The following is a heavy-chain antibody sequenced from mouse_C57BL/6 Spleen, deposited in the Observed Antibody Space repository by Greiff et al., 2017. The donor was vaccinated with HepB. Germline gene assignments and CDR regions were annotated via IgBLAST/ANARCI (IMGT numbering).Heavy chain of an antibody. Sequence: QVHVKQSGAELVRPGTSVKVSCKASGYAFTNYLIEWVKQRPGQGLEWIGVINPGSGGTNYNEKFKGKATLTADKSSSTAYMQLSSLTSEDSAVYFCARSPDSSGYIDYWGQGTTLTVSS. J-gene: IGHJ2*01. CDR2: INPGSGGT. CDR1: GYAFTNYL. CDR3: ARSPDSSGYIDY. V-gene: IGHV1-54*01. D-gene: IGHD3-2*02.